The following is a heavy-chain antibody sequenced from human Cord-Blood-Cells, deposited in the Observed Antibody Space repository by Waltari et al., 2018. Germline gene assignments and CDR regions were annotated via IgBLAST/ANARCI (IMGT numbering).Heavy chain of an antibody. V-gene: IGHV4-39*01. Sequence: QLQLQESGPGLVKPSETLSLTCTVPGGSISSSSYYWGWIRQPPGKGLEWIGSIYYSGTTYYNPSLKRRVTISVDTSKNQFYLKLSSGTAADTAVYYCASPSYGSGSYYAFDIWGQGTMVTGSS. CDR3: ASPSYGSGSYYAFDI. CDR1: GGSISSSSYY. CDR2: IYYSGTT. D-gene: IGHD3-10*01. J-gene: IGHJ3*02.